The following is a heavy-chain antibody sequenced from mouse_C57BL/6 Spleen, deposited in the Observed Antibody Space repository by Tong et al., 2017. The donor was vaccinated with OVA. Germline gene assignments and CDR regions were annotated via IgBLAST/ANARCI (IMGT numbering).Heavy chain of an antibody. D-gene: IGHD4-1*01. CDR2: ISSGSSTI. V-gene: IGHV5-17*01. CDR3: ARGSGTLFDY. CDR1: GFTFSDYG. J-gene: IGHJ2*01. Sequence: EVQLQESGGGLVKPGGSLKLSCAASGFTFSDYGMHWVRQAPEKGLEWVAYISSGSSTIYYADTVKGRFTISRDNAKNTLFLQMTSLRSEDTAMYYCARGSGTLFDYRGQGTTLTVSS.